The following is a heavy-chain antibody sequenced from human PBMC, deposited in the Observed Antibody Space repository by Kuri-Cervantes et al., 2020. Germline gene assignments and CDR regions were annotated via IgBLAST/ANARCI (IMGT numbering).Heavy chain of an antibody. D-gene: IGHD2-21*02. CDR2: IIPIFGTA. CDR3: ARSATIVVVTAEYYMDV. J-gene: IGHJ6*03. Sequence: SVKVSCKASGGTFSSYAISWVRQAPGQGLEWMGGIIPIFGTANYAQKFQGRVTIITDESTSTAYMELSSLRSEDTAVYYCARSATIVVVTAEYYMDVWGKGTTVTVSS. V-gene: IGHV1-69*05. CDR1: GGTFSSYA.